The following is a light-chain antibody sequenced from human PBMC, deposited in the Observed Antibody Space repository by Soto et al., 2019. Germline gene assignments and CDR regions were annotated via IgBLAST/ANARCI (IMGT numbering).Light chain of an antibody. J-gene: IGKJ2*01. Sequence: EIVMTQSPATLSVSPGERATLSCRASQGISSNLAWYQQKPCQDPRLILSGASTRDTGIPARFSGSGSGTEFTLTISSLQSEDFTVYYCRQYNIWPFFGQGTKLEI. CDR2: GAS. CDR1: QGISSN. CDR3: RQYNIWPF. V-gene: IGKV3D-15*01.